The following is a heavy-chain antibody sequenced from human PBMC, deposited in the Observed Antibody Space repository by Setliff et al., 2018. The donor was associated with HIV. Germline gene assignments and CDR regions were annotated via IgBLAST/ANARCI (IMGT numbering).Heavy chain of an antibody. CDR1: GGSINSSHYY. D-gene: IGHD4-17*01. Sequence: ASETLSLTCTVSGGSINSSHYYWGWIRQSPGKGLEWIGSSYYSGSTYYNPSLKSRVTISLDTSKNQISLKLTSVTAADTAIYYCARRFLTTVVTLSFDIWGQGTMVTVSS. V-gene: IGHV4-39*01. CDR3: ARRFLTTVVTLSFDI. J-gene: IGHJ3*02. CDR2: SYYSGST.